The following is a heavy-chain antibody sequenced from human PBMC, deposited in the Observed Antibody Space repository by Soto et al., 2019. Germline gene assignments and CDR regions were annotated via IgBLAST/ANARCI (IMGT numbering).Heavy chain of an antibody. J-gene: IGHJ5*02. V-gene: IGHV1-18*01. CDR3: PRGGRRLGWFDP. CDR1: GYTFSSYV. CDR2: ISPFNYNT. Sequence: QVQLMQSRPEVKTPGASVKLSCKASGYTFSSYVITWVRQAPGQGLEWMGWISPFNYNTNYAQKFQGRVTMTTDTSTNTAYMELRSLRSDDTAVYYCPRGGRRLGWFDPWGQGTLVTVSS. D-gene: IGHD6-25*01.